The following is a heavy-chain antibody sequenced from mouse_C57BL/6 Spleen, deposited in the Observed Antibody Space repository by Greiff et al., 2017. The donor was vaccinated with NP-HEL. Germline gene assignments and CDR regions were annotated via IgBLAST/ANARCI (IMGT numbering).Heavy chain of an antibody. CDR3: TRSDCDYDGTQFAY. J-gene: IGHJ3*01. Sequence: VQLQQSGAELVRPGASVTLSCKASGYTFTDYEMHWVKQTPVHGLEWIGAIDPETGGTAYNQKFKGKAILTADKSSSTAYMELRSLTSEDSAVYYCTRSDCDYDGTQFAYWGQGTLVTVSA. CDR1: GYTFTDYE. CDR2: IDPETGGT. V-gene: IGHV1-15*01. D-gene: IGHD2-4*01.